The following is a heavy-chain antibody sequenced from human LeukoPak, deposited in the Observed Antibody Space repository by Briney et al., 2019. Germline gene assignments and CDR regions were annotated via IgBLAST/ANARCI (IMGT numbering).Heavy chain of an antibody. Sequence: ASVKVSCKASGYTFTRYALNWVRQAPGQGLEWMGRINPNSGGTNYAQKFQGRVTMTRDTSISTAYMELSRLRSDDTAVYYCARIWVRQGYWYFDLWGRGTLVTVSS. CDR1: GYTFTRYA. V-gene: IGHV1-2*06. J-gene: IGHJ2*01. D-gene: IGHD3-10*01. CDR2: INPNSGGT. CDR3: ARIWVRQGYWYFDL.